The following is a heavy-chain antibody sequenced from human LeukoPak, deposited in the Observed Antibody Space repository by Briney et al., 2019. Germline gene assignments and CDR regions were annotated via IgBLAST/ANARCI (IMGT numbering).Heavy chain of an antibody. D-gene: IGHD6-19*01. CDR1: GFTFSSYS. Sequence: GGSLRLPCAASGFTFSSYSMNWVRQAPGKGLEWVSSISSSSSYIYYADSVKGRFTISRDNAKNSLYLQMNSLRAEDTAVYYCARAGGQWLVPSGAFDIWGQGTMVTVSS. CDR2: ISSSSSYI. V-gene: IGHV3-21*01. CDR3: ARAGGQWLVPSGAFDI. J-gene: IGHJ3*02.